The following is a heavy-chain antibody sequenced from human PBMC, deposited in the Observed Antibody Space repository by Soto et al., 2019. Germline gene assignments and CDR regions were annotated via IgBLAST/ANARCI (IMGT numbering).Heavy chain of an antibody. V-gene: IGHV4-59*01. CDR3: ARASTYYDILTGYYPYYFDY. CDR1: GGSISSYY. D-gene: IGHD3-9*01. CDR2: IYYSGST. J-gene: IGHJ4*02. Sequence: SETMSLTSTVSGGSISSYYWSWIRQHPGKGLEWIGYIYYSGSTNYNPSLKSRVTISVDTSKNQFSLKLSSVTAADTAVYYCARASTYYDILTGYYPYYFDYWGQGTLVTVS.